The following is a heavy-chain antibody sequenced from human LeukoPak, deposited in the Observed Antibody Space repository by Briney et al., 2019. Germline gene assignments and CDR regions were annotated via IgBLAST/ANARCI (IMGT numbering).Heavy chain of an antibody. V-gene: IGHV3-9*03. CDR2: ISCNSGSI. D-gene: IGHD3-10*01. CDR1: GFTFDDYA. CDR3: AKAYGSAAQYYFDY. J-gene: IGHJ4*02. Sequence: GGSLRLSCAASGFTFDDYAMHWVRQAPGKGLEWVSGISCNSGSIGYADSVKVRFTISRDNAKNSLYLQMNSLRAEDMALYYCAKAYGSAAQYYFDYWGQGTLVTVSS.